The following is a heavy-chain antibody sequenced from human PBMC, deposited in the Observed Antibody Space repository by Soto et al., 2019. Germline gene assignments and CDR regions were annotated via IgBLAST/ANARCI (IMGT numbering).Heavy chain of an antibody. Sequence: QVRLVESGGGAVQPGDSLRLSCDASGFTFSTYALHWVLQAPGKGLEWVAFISYTGANQYYADSVKGRFTVSRDNSKNIASLQSTSLKPEDSAVYYCAREAFLYSRGAYYDHWGQGTLVTVSS. CDR3: AREAFLYSRGAYYDH. CDR2: ISYTGANQ. CDR1: GFTFSTYA. V-gene: IGHV3-30*14. J-gene: IGHJ4*02. D-gene: IGHD4-4*01.